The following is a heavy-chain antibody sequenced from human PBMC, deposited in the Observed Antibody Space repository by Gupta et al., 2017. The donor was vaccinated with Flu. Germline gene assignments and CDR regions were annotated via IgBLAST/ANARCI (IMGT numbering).Heavy chain of an antibody. Sequence: EVQLLESGGGLVQPGGSLRLSCAASGFTFSSYAMSWVRQAPGKGLEWVSAISGSGGSTYYADSVKGRFTISRDNSKNTLYLQMNSLRAEDTAVYYCAKDWPARGNCGGDCYSKPHDAFDIWGQGTMVTVSS. CDR3: AKDWPARGNCGGDCYSKPHDAFDI. CDR1: GFTFSSYA. V-gene: IGHV3-23*01. D-gene: IGHD2-21*02. J-gene: IGHJ3*02. CDR2: ISGSGGST.